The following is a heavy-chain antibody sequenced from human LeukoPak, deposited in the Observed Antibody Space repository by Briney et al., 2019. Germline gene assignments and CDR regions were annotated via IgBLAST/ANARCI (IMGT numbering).Heavy chain of an antibody. CDR3: ARTYDSSGYYYSSYWFDP. CDR2: IYYSGST. V-gene: IGHV4-59*01. J-gene: IGHJ5*02. D-gene: IGHD3-22*01. Sequence: SETLSLTCTVAGGSISSYYWSWIRQPPGKGLEWIGYIYYSGSTNYNPSLKSRVTISVDTSKNQFSLKLSSVTAADTAVYYCARTYDSSGYYYSSYWFDPWGQGTLVTVSS. CDR1: GGSISSYY.